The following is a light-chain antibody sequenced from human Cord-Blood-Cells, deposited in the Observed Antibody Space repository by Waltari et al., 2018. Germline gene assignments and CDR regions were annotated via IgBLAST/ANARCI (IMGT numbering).Light chain of an antibody. Sequence: EIVLKQSPGTLSLSPGERATLSCRASQSVSSSYLAWYQQKPGQAPRLLIYGASSRATGIPDRFSGSGSGTDFTLTISRLEPEDFAVYYCQQYGSSPGFGQGTKLEIK. CDR2: GAS. CDR3: QQYGSSPG. CDR1: QSVSSSY. V-gene: IGKV3-20*01. J-gene: IGKJ2*03.